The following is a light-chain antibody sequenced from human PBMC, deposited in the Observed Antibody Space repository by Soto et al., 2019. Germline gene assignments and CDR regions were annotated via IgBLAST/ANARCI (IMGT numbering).Light chain of an antibody. Sequence: EIVLTQSPATLSLSPGERATLSCRASQSVSSYLAWYQQKPRQAPRLLIYDASNRATGIPARFSGSGSGTDFTLTISSLEPEDFAVYYCQQRSNWLTWTFGQGTKVDIK. J-gene: IGKJ1*01. V-gene: IGKV3-11*01. CDR2: DAS. CDR1: QSVSSY. CDR3: QQRSNWLTWT.